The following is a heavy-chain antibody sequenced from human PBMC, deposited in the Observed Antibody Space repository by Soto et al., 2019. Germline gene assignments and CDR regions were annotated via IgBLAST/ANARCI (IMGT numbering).Heavy chain of an antibody. Sequence: QVQLVESGGGVVQPGRSLRLSCAASGFTFSSYGMHWVRQAPGKGLEWVAVIWYDGSNKYYADSVKGRFTISRDNSKNTLYLQMNSLRSEDTAVYYCARAGSPYYDSSGYYFVGAFDIWGQGTMVTVSS. CDR3: ARAGSPYYDSSGYYFVGAFDI. CDR2: IWYDGSNK. CDR1: GFTFSSYG. V-gene: IGHV3-33*01. D-gene: IGHD3-22*01. J-gene: IGHJ3*02.